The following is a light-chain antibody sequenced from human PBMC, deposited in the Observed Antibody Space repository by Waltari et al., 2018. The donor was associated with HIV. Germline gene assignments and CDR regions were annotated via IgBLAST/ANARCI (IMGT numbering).Light chain of an antibody. J-gene: IGLJ2*01. CDR2: DVS. Sequence: QSALTQPASVSGSALASRSPSPALDPPVTLVVKTMSPGTKSTLAKPPNLLIYDVSNRPSGVSNRFSGSKSGNTASLTISGLQAEDEADYYCSSYTRSSTLFGGGTKLTVL. CDR1: PVTLVVKT. CDR3: SSYTRSSTL. V-gene: IGLV2-14*01.